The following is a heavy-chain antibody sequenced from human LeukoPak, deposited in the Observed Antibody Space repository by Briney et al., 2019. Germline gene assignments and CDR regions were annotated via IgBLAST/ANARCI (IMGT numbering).Heavy chain of an antibody. V-gene: IGHV1-8*02. CDR2: MNPNSGNT. J-gene: IGHJ3*02. Sequence: ASVKVSCKAFGYSFSSFGINWVRQATGQGLEWMGWMNPNSGNTGYAQKFQGRVTMTRNTSISTAYMELSSLRSEDTAVYYCARDPNGDYIGAFDMWGPGTMVTVSS. D-gene: IGHD4-17*01. CDR1: GYSFSSFG. CDR3: ARDPNGDYIGAFDM.